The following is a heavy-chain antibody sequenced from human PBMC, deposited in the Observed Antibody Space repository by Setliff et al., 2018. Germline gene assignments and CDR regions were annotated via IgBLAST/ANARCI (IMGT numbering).Heavy chain of an antibody. CDR3: SRLVRYCTRTTCQRLSGGEF. CDR1: GYALNSYG. CDR2: ISPYTGNT. J-gene: IGHJ4*02. Sequence: ASVKVSCKTAGYALNSYGLTWVRQAPGQGLEWVGWISPYTGNTYYTPKLHGRVTLTTDTSTSTAYMELRSLGSDDTAVYYCSRLVRYCTRTTCQRLSGGEFWGQGTLVTVSS. V-gene: IGHV1-18*01. D-gene: IGHD2-8*01.